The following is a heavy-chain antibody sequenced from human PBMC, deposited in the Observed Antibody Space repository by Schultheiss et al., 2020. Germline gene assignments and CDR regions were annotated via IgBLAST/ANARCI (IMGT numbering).Heavy chain of an antibody. J-gene: IGHJ4*02. CDR3: ARSGNTVMVDCDY. CDR2: IIHSGST. V-gene: IGHV4-34*12. D-gene: IGHD4-11*01. CDR1: GGSFSIYY. Sequence: SETLSLTCAVYGGSFSIYYWIWIRQSPGNGLEWIGEIIHSGSTNYNPSLKSRVTMSVDTSKNQFSLNLTSVTAADTAVYYCARSGNTVMVDCDYWGQGTLVTVAS.